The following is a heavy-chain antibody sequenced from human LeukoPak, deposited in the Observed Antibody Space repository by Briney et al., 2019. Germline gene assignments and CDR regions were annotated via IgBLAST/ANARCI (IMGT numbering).Heavy chain of an antibody. CDR3: ARVSFYDYVWGSYRVAYYFDY. CDR1: GGSISSYY. V-gene: IGHV4-59*01. D-gene: IGHD3-16*02. J-gene: IGHJ4*02. CDR2: IYYSGST. Sequence: SETLSLTCTVSGGSISSYYWSWIRQPPGKGLEWIGYIYYSGSTNYNPSLKSRVTISVDTSKNQFSLKLSSVTAADTAVYYCARVSFYDYVWGSYRVAYYFDYWGQGTLVTVSS.